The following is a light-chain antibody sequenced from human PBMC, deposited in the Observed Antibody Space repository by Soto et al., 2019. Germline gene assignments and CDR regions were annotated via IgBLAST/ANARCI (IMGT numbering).Light chain of an antibody. Sequence: EIVLTQSPGTLSLSPGERATLSCRASQSVSSSYLAWYQQKPGQAPRLLIYGASSRATGIPDRFSGSGSGTDFTLKISRLEPEDFAVYYCKPYGSSPRTVGQGTKLEIK. CDR1: QSVSSSY. J-gene: IGKJ2*01. CDR2: GAS. CDR3: KPYGSSPRT. V-gene: IGKV3-20*01.